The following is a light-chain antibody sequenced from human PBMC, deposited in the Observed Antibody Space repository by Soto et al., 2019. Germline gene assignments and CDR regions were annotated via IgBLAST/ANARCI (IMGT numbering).Light chain of an antibody. Sequence: EKVMTQSPATLSVSPGERATLSCRASQSVNNNYVARYQQKPGQAPRLLIHGASTRATGVPARFSGGGSGTEFTLTITSLQSEDFAVYWCQQYNNWPLTFGPGTRLEI. J-gene: IGKJ5*01. V-gene: IGKV3D-15*01. CDR1: QSVNNN. CDR2: GAS. CDR3: QQYNNWPLT.